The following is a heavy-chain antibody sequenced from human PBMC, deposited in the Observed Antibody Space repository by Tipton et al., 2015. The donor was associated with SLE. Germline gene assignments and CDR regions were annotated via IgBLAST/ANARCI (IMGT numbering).Heavy chain of an antibody. D-gene: IGHD5-24*01. Sequence: TLSLTCTVSGGSISSYYWSWIRQPAGKGLEWIGRIYTSGSTNYNPSLKSRVTMSVDTSKNQFSLKLSSVTAADTAAYYCARHGPAAGEKAFDIWGQGTMVTVSS. CDR1: GGSISSYY. J-gene: IGHJ3*02. CDR3: ARHGPAAGEKAFDI. V-gene: IGHV4-4*07. CDR2: IYTSGST.